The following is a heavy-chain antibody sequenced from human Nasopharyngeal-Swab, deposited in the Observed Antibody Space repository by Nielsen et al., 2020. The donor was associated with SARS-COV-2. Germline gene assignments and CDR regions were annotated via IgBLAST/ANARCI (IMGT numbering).Heavy chain of an antibody. Sequence: GESLKISCAASGFTFSSYAMSWVRQAPGKGLEWVSAISGSGGSIYYADSVKGRFTISRDNSKNTLYLQMNSLRAEDTAVYYCALDIVVVVAAILPRSDYWGQGTLVTVSS. D-gene: IGHD2-15*01. V-gene: IGHV3-23*01. CDR3: ALDIVVVVAAILPRSDY. J-gene: IGHJ4*02. CDR1: GFTFSSYA. CDR2: ISGSGGSI.